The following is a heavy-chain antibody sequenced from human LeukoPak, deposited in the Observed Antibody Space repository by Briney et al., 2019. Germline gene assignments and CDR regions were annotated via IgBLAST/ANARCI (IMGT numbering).Heavy chain of an antibody. CDR1: GFTFSSYW. V-gene: IGHV3-7*01. D-gene: IGHD2-21*02. CDR3: ARDSTYCGGDCETYFDY. CDR2: INHNGNVN. Sequence: PGGSLRLSCAASGFTFSSYWMNWARQAPGKGLEWVASINHNGNVNYYVDSVKGRFTISRDNAKNSLYLQMNSLRDEDTAVYYCARDSTYCGGDCETYFDYWGQGTLVTVSS. J-gene: IGHJ4*02.